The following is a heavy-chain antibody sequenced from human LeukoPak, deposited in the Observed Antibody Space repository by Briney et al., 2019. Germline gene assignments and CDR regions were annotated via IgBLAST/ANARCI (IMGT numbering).Heavy chain of an antibody. J-gene: IGHJ4*02. CDR3: AKDRRFSVTTDYYFDV. CDR2: ISATGEKA. Sequence: GGSLRLSCAASGFTFSSFAMNWVRQAPGKGLERVSVISATGEKAYYAESVKDRFTLSRDYSKNTVFLSMNSLRVDDTAIYYCAKDRRFSVTTDYYFDVWGPGTLVTVSS. D-gene: IGHD4-17*01. V-gene: IGHV3-23*01. CDR1: GFTFSSFA.